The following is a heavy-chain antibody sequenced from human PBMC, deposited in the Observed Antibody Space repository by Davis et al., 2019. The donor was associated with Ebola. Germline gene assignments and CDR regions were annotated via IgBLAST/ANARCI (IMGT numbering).Heavy chain of an antibody. CDR1: GFTFSRHN. Sequence: GESLKISCAASGFTFSRHNMNWVSQAPGKGPEWLSYIKSTGSPILYADSVKGRFTISRDNGKNTLYLQMNSLKTEDTAVYYCWYQLLRGFFDSWGQGTLVTVSS. CDR3: WYQLLRGFFDS. J-gene: IGHJ4*02. V-gene: IGHV3-48*01. D-gene: IGHD2-2*01. CDR2: IKSTGSPI.